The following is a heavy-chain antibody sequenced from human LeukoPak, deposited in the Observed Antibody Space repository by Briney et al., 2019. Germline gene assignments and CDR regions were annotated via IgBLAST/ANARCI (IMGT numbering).Heavy chain of an antibody. D-gene: IGHD3-22*01. CDR1: GFTFSSYG. Sequence: GGSLRLSCAASGFTFSSYGMHWVRHAPGKGLGWVTFIRYDGNNKYYADSVKGRFTISRDNSKNTLYLQMNSLRAEDTAVYYCARDLGQYYDTSDNWFDPWGQGTLVTVSS. J-gene: IGHJ5*02. CDR3: ARDLGQYYDTSDNWFDP. V-gene: IGHV3-30*02. CDR2: IRYDGNNK.